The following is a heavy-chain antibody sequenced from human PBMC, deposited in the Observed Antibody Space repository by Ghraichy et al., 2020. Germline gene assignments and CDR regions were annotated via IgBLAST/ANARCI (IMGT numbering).Heavy chain of an antibody. J-gene: IGHJ4*02. CDR1: GFTFSSYS. Sequence: LSLTCAASGFTFSSYSMNWVRQAPGKGLEWVSSISSSSSYIYYADSVKGRFTISRDNAKNSLYLQMNSLRAEDTAVYYCASLVGNLLWGQGTLVTISS. CDR2: ISSSSSYI. V-gene: IGHV3-21*01. D-gene: IGHD3-9*01. CDR3: ASLVGNLL.